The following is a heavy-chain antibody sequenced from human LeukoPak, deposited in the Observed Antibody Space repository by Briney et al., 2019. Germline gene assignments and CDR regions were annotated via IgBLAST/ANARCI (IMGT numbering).Heavy chain of an antibody. V-gene: IGHV3-30-3*01. D-gene: IGHD2-2*01. J-gene: IGHJ6*02. CDR3: ARDRGYCSSTSCYSSYYYYGMDV. CDR2: ISYDGSNK. CDR1: GFTFSSYA. Sequence: GGSLRLSCAASGFTFSSYAMHWVRQAPGKGLEWVAVISYDGSNKYYADSVKGRFTISRDNSKNTLYLQMNSLRAEDTAVYYCARDRGYCSSTSCYSSYYYYGMDVWGQGTTVTASS.